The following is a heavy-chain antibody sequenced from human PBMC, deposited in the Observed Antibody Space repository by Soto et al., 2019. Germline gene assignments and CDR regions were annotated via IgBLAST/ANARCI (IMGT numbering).Heavy chain of an antibody. D-gene: IGHD3-22*01. V-gene: IGHV4-59*03. Sequence: PSETLSLTCTVSGGSINNYYWNWIRQPPGKGLEWIGNIYYSGSTNYNPSLKSRVTISIDTSKEEFSLNLNSVAAADTAVYYCAVSTGSSQYYFDSVGQGALVPVSS. CDR3: AVSTGSSQYYFDS. CDR2: IYYSGST. J-gene: IGHJ4*02. CDR1: GGSINNYY.